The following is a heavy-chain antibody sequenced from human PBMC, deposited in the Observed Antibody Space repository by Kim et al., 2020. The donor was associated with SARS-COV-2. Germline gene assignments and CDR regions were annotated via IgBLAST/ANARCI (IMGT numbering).Heavy chain of an antibody. V-gene: IGHV3-23*01. CDR2: ISASGSTS. J-gene: IGHJ6*03. CDR1: GFAFSTYA. Sequence: GGSLRLSCVASGFAFSTYAMSWVRQAPGKGPEWVSGISASGSTSYYADSVRGRFTISRDNLQDTIHLQMDSLRVEDTAIYYCAKTFCFWDNGDQRYYYH. D-gene: IGHD3-16*01. CDR3: AKTFCFWDNGDQRYYYH.